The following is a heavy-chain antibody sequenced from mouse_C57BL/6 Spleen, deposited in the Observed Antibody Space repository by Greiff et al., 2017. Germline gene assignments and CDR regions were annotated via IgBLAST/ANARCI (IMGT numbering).Heavy chain of an antibody. Sequence: QVQLQQPGAELVKPGASVKLSCKASGYTFTSYWMQWVEQRPGQGLEWIGEIDPSDSYTNYNQKFKGKATLTVDTSSSTAYMQLSSLTSEDSAVYYCARNGDGSNDGGYFDYWGQGTTLTVSS. CDR2: IDPSDSYT. V-gene: IGHV1-50*01. J-gene: IGHJ2*01. D-gene: IGHD1-1*01. CDR1: GYTFTSYW. CDR3: ARNGDGSNDGGYFDY.